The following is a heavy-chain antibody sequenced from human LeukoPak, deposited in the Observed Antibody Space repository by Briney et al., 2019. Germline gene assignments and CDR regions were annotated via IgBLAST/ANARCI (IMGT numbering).Heavy chain of an antibody. J-gene: IGHJ4*02. CDR3: ARHTTVGGSLRFDY. CDR1: GYGFSSYW. CDR2: ICPGDSDT. D-gene: IGHD4-23*01. V-gene: IGHV5-51*01. Sequence: GESLKISCKGSGYGFSSYWIGWVRQMPGKGLEYMGIICPGDSDTRYSQSFQGQVTISADKSITTAYLQWSSLKASDTAMYYCARHTTVGGSLRFDYWGQGTLVSVCS.